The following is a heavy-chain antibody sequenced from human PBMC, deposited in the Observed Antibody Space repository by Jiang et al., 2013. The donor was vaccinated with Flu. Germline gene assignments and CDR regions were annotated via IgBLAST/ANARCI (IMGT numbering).Heavy chain of an antibody. V-gene: IGHV4-39*01. J-gene: IGHJ3*02. D-gene: IGHD6-13*01. CDR3: ARGSSSWVAFD. CDR2: IYYTGPT. CDR1: GGSISSRSHY. Sequence: GPGLVRPSETLSLTCNVSGGSISSRSHYWGWIRQPPGAGLEWIANIYYTGPTYYHPSLKSRVTISIDTSRHQFSLEVTSVTAADTAVYYCARGSSSWVAFD.